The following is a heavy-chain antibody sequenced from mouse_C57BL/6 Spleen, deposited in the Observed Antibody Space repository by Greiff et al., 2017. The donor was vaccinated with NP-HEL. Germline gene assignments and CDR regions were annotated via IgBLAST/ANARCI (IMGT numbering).Heavy chain of an antibody. Sequence: QVQLQQPGAELVKPGASVKLSCKASGYTFTSYWMHWVKQRPGQGLEWIGMIHPNSGSTNYNEKFKSKATLTVDKSSSTAYMQLSSLTSEDSAVYYCARSNLPHYAMDYWGQGTSVTVSS. CDR3: ARSNLPHYAMDY. V-gene: IGHV1-64*01. CDR2: IHPNSGST. J-gene: IGHJ4*01. CDR1: GYTFTSYW.